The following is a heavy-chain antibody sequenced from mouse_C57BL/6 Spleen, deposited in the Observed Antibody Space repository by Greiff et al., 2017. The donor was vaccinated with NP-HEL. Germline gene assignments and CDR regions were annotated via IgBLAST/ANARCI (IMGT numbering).Heavy chain of an antibody. CDR2: INPSNGGT. Sequence: QVQLQQPGTELVKPGASVKLSCKASGYTFTSYWMHWVKQRPGQGLEWIGNINPSNGGTNYNEKFKSKATLTVDKSSSTAYMQLSSLTSEDSAVYCCARGGIYDGPVRYFDVWGTGTTVTVSS. V-gene: IGHV1-53*01. CDR3: ARGGIYDGPVRYFDV. J-gene: IGHJ1*03. CDR1: GYTFTSYW. D-gene: IGHD2-3*01.